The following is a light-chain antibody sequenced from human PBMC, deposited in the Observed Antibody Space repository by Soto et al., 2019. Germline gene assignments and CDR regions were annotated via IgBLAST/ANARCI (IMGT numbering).Light chain of an antibody. CDR3: QSYDSSLTGLVV. V-gene: IGLV1-40*01. CDR2: GNS. J-gene: IGLJ2*01. Sequence: QLVLTQPPSVSGAPGQRVTISCTGSRSNMGAGAGYDVHWYQQLPGTAPKLLIYGNSNRPSGVPDRFSGSKSGTSASLAITGLQAEDEADYYCQSYDSSLTGLVVFGGGTKLTVL. CDR1: RSNMGAGAGYD.